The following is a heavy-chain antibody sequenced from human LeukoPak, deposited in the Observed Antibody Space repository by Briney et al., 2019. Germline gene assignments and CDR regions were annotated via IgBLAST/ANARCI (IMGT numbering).Heavy chain of an antibody. Sequence: GASVEVSCKASGYTFTGYYMHWVRQAPGQGLEWMGWINPNSGGTNYAQKFQGRVTMTRDTSISTAYMELSRLRSDDTAVYYCARDQEIVATEKDYYYYYMDVWGKGTTVTISS. CDR2: INPNSGGT. D-gene: IGHD5-12*01. V-gene: IGHV1-2*02. CDR3: ARDQEIVATEKDYYYYYMDV. CDR1: GYTFTGYY. J-gene: IGHJ6*03.